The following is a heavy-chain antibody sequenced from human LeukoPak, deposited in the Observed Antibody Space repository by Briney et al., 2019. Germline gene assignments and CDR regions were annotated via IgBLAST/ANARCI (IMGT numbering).Heavy chain of an antibody. D-gene: IGHD3-22*01. CDR3: AISASYDTTSLFDY. J-gene: IGHJ4*02. V-gene: IGHV3-11*01. Sequence: GGSLRLSCAASGLTFSDYYMSWIRQAPGKGLEWVSYISSSGSTIFYADSVKGRFTISRDNAKNSLYLQMNSLRAEDTAVYYCAISASYDTTSLFDYWGQGTLVTVSS. CDR1: GLTFSDYY. CDR2: ISSSGSTI.